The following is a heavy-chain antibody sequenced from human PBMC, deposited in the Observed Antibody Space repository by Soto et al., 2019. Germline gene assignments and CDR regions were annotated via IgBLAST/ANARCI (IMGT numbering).Heavy chain of an antibody. D-gene: IGHD4-17*01. Sequence: SETLSLTCSVSGGSISSYYWSWIRQPPGKGLEWIGYIYYSGSTNYNPSLKSRVTISVDTSKNQFSLKLSSVTAADTAVYYCARRYGVYFDYWGQGTLVTVSS. J-gene: IGHJ4*02. V-gene: IGHV4-59*08. CDR1: GGSISSYY. CDR2: IYYSGST. CDR3: ARRYGVYFDY.